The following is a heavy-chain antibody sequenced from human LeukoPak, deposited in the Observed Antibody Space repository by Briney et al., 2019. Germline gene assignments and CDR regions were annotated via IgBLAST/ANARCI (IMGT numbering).Heavy chain of an antibody. Sequence: GGSLRLSCSVSGLIFNNYAMFWVRQAPGKGLEFVSAISINVINTYYADSVKGRFTISRDNSKNTLYLQMSSLRTEDTAVYYCVKRDRLIITHFDHWGQGTLVTVSS. V-gene: IGHV3-64D*06. D-gene: IGHD1-14*01. CDR2: ISINVINT. CDR1: GLIFNNYA. CDR3: VKRDRLIITHFDH. J-gene: IGHJ4*02.